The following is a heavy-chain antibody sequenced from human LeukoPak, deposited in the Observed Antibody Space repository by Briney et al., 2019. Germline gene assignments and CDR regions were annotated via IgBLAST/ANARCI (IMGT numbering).Heavy chain of an antibody. D-gene: IGHD3-22*01. CDR2: ISYDGSNK. V-gene: IGHV3-30*18. J-gene: IGHJ4*02. CDR1: GFTFSSYG. CDR3: AKGAAYYYDSSGYYYFNY. Sequence: GGSLRLSCAASGFTFSSYGMHWVRQAPGKGLEWVAVISYDGSNKYYADSVKGRFTISGDNSKNTLYLQMNSLRAEDTAVYYCAKGAAYYYDSSGYYYFNYWGQGTLVTVSS.